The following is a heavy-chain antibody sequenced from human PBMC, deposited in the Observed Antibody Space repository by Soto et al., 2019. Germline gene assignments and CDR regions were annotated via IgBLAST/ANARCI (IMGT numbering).Heavy chain of an antibody. CDR3: ASCGGYNYGYLGDY. Sequence: EVQLVESGGGLVQSGGSLRLSCAASGFTFSSYWMSWVRQAPGKGLEWVANIKQDGSEKYYVDSVKGRFTISRDNAKNAVFLQMNSLRAEYTAVYYGASCGGYNYGYLGDYWGQGTLVTVSS. V-gene: IGHV3-7*03. CDR1: GFTFSSYW. D-gene: IGHD2-21*01. CDR2: IKQDGSEK. J-gene: IGHJ4*02.